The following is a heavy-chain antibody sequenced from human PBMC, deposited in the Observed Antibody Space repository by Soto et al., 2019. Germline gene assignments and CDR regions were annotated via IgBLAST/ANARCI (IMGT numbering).Heavy chain of an antibody. CDR2: INPSGGST. Sequence: ASVKVSCKASGYTFTSYYMHWVRQAPGQGLEWMGIINPSGGSTSYAQKFQGRVTMTRDMSTSTVYMELSSLRSEDTAVYYCARALGYDFWSGYWGFDPWGQGTLVTVSS. CDR1: GYTFTSYY. CDR3: ARALGYDFWSGYWGFDP. V-gene: IGHV1-46*01. D-gene: IGHD3-3*01. J-gene: IGHJ5*02.